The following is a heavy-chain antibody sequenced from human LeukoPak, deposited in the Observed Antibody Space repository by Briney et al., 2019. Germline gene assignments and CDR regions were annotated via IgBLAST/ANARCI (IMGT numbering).Heavy chain of an antibody. CDR1: GFTFSSYA. J-gene: IGHJ4*02. D-gene: IGHD6-6*01. CDR3: AKDLRVPMAARSFDY. Sequence: GGSLRLSCAASGFTFSSYAVSWVRQAPGKGLEWVSAVSGSGGSTYYADSVKGRFTISRDNSKNTLYLQMNSLRAEDTAVYYCAKDLRVPMAARSFDYWGQGTLVTVSS. V-gene: IGHV3-23*01. CDR2: VSGSGGST.